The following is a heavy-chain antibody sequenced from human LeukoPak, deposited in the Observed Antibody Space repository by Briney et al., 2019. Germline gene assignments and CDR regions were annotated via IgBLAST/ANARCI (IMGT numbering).Heavy chain of an antibody. CDR3: ASASTVVTRGKAFDI. V-gene: IGHV3-30*14. CDR2: ISYDGSNK. CDR1: GFTFSSYA. Sequence: GRSLRLSCAASGFTFSSYAMHWVRQAPGKGLEWVAVISYDGSNKYYADSVKGRFTISRDNSKNTLYLQMNSLRAEDTAVYYCASASTVVTRGKAFDIWGQGTMVTVSS. D-gene: IGHD4-23*01. J-gene: IGHJ3*02.